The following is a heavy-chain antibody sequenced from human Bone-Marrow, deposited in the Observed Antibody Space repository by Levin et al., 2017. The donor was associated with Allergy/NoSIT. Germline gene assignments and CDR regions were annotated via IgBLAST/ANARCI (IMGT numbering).Heavy chain of an antibody. V-gene: IGHV1-2*02. CDR2: INPDSGAT. CDR1: GYTFTAKY. D-gene: IGHD6-13*01. CDR3: ARASVMVSSSWYGTIDY. J-gene: IGHJ4*02. Sequence: GESLKISCEASGYTFTAKYMHWVRQAPGRGLEWMGWINPDSGATNYAQKFQGRVAMTRDTSISTAYMELNSLRSADTAVYYCARASVMVSSSWYGTIDYWGQGTLVTVSS.